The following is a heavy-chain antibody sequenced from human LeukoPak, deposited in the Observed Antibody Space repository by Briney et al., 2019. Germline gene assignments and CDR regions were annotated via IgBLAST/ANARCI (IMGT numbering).Heavy chain of an antibody. CDR2: INPNNGVT. Sequence: ASVKVSCKASGYTFTSYDINWVRQATGQGLEWMGWINPNNGVTNYAQKFQGRVTMTTDTSTSTAYMNLRSLRSNDTAVYYCAREVPYDSSFYYQPFDYWGQGTLVTVSS. D-gene: IGHD3-22*01. CDR3: AREVPYDSSFYYQPFDY. J-gene: IGHJ4*02. V-gene: IGHV1-18*01. CDR1: GYTFTSYD.